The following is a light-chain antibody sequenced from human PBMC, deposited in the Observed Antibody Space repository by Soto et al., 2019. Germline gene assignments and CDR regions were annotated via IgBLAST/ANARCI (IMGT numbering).Light chain of an antibody. V-gene: IGKV3-20*01. CDR2: GAS. Sequence: EVVLTQSPGTLSLSAWHVDTPSCRASQSVSSSYLAWYQQKPGQAPRLLIYGASSRATGIPDRFSGSGSGTDFTLTISRLEPEDFAVYYCQQYGRSRTFGQGTKVDI. CDR1: QSVSSSY. CDR3: QQYGRSRT. J-gene: IGKJ1*01.